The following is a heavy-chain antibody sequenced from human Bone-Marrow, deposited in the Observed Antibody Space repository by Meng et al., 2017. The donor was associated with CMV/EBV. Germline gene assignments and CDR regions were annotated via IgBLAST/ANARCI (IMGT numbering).Heavy chain of an antibody. CDR2: LNPNNGAP. CDR1: ASHFPGSS. Sequence: CKASASHFPGSSMHWVRQAPGQGLEWMGWLNPNNGAPDYAPKFQGRVTMTRDKSITTAYMELSSLRSDDTAVYYCARGLGFGELLRDDWGQGTLVTVSS. V-gene: IGHV1-2*02. CDR3: ARGLGFGELLRDD. J-gene: IGHJ1*01. D-gene: IGHD3-10*01.